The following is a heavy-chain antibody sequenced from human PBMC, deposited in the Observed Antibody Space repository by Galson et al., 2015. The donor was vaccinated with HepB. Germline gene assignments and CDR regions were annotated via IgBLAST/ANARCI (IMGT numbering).Heavy chain of an antibody. V-gene: IGHV1-46*01. D-gene: IGHD6-13*01. CDR1: GYTFTSYY. Sequence: SVKVSCKASGYTFTSYYMHWVRQAPGQGLEWMGIINPSGGSTSYAQKFQGRVTMTRDTSTSTVYMELSSLRSEDTAVYYCARDRTPDSSSWYFYYFDYWGQGTLVTVSS. J-gene: IGHJ4*02. CDR3: ARDRTPDSSSWYFYYFDY. CDR2: INPSGGST.